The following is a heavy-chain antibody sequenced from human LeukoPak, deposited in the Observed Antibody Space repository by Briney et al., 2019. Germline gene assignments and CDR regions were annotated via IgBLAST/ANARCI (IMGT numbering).Heavy chain of an antibody. CDR2: MYYSGST. Sequence: SETLSLTCTVSGGSVSGYYWSWIRQPPGKGLEWIGYMYYSGSTNYNPSLKGRVTISVDTSKNQFSLKLSSVTAADTAVYYCARDLGVETYDILTGYYNLLSDAFDIWGQGTMVTVSS. V-gene: IGHV4-59*02. CDR3: ARDLGVETYDILTGYYNLLSDAFDI. CDR1: GGSVSGYY. J-gene: IGHJ3*02. D-gene: IGHD3-9*01.